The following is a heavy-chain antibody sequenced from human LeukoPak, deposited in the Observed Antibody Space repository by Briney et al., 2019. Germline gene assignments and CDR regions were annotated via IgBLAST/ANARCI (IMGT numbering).Heavy chain of an antibody. CDR3: AKEGYSSGWPQDWYFDL. Sequence: GGSLRLSCAASGFTFSSYAMSWVRQAPGKGLEWVSAISGSGGSTYYADSVKGRFTISRDNSKYTLYLQMNSLRAEDTAVYYCAKEGYSSGWPQDWYFDLWGRGTLVTVSS. V-gene: IGHV3-23*01. CDR1: GFTFSSYA. D-gene: IGHD6-19*01. J-gene: IGHJ2*01. CDR2: ISGSGGST.